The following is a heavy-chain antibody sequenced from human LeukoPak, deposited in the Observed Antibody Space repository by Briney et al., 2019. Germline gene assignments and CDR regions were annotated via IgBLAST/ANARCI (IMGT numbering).Heavy chain of an antibody. CDR3: ARLSGERGDV. CDR2: IYQREST. D-gene: IGHD3-10*01. J-gene: IGHJ6*02. Sequence: SETLSLTCAVSGGSISSSYWWSWVRQPPGKGLEWIGEIYQRESTNYNPSLKSRVTISVDKSKNQFSLKQSSVTAADTAVYYCARLSGERGDVWGQGTTVTVSS. CDR1: GGSISSSYW. V-gene: IGHV4-4*02.